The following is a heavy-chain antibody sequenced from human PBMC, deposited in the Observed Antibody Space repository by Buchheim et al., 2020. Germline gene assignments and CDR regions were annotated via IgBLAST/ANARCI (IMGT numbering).Heavy chain of an antibody. D-gene: IGHD2-15*01. V-gene: IGHV3-11*06. CDR3: ATKSPVVAATYYYYGMDV. Sequence: QVQLVESGGGLVKPGGSLRLSCAASGFTFSDYYMSWIRQAPGKGLEWVSYISSSSSYTNYADSVTGRFTISRDNAKNSLYLQMNSLRAEDTAVYYCATKSPVVAATYYYYGMDVWGQGTT. CDR1: GFTFSDYY. J-gene: IGHJ6*02. CDR2: ISSSSSYT.